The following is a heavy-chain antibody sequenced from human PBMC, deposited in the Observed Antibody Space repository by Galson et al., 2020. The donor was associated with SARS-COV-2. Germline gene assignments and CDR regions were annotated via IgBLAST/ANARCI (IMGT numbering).Heavy chain of an antibody. V-gene: IGHV3-23*01. Sequence: GESLKISCAASGFTFSSYAMSWVRQAPGKGLEWVSAISGSGGSTYYADSVKGRFTISRDNSKNTLYLQMNSLRAEDTAVYYCAKYATPRGAFDIWGQGTMVTVSS. CDR3: AKYATPRGAFDI. CDR2: ISGSGGST. CDR1: GFTFSSYA. D-gene: IGHD1-26*01. J-gene: IGHJ3*02.